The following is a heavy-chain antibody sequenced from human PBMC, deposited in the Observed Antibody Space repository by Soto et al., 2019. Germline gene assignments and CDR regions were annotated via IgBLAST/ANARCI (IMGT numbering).Heavy chain of an antibody. J-gene: IGHJ4*02. D-gene: IGHD7-27*01. CDR2: IFDSGTT. CDR3: ASGPSGEKVHY. Sequence: SETLSLTCTVSGGSITSDYSCWSWIRQPPGEGLEWIGHIFDSGTTYTNPSLRSQVAISLDTSKNHFSLTLSSVTAADTAVYYCASGPSGEKVHYGGQGALVPV. CDR1: GGSITSDYSC. V-gene: IGHV4-30-4*01.